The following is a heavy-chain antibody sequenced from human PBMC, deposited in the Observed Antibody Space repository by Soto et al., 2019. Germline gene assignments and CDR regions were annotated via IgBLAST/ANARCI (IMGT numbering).Heavy chain of an antibody. D-gene: IGHD6-19*01. CDR3: ARGVAGPLHWFDP. CDR1: GYTFASYA. CDR2: INAGNGNT. V-gene: IGHV1-3*01. J-gene: IGHJ5*02. Sequence: SVKVSCKASGYTFASYAMHWVRQAPGQRLEWMGWINAGNGNTKYSQKFQGRVTITRDTSASTAYTELSSLRSEDTAVYYCARGVAGPLHWFDPWGQGTLVTVSS.